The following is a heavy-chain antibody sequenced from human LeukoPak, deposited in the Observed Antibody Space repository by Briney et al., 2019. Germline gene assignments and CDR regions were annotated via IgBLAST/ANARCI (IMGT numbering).Heavy chain of an antibody. CDR1: GGSFSGYY. CDR2: INHSGST. D-gene: IGHD5-12*01. CDR3: ARDRYSGYRRWWFDP. V-gene: IGHV4-34*01. J-gene: IGHJ5*02. Sequence: SETLSLTCAVYGGSFSGYYWSWIRQPPGKGLEWIGEINHSGSTNYNPSLKSRVTISVDTSKNQFSLKLSSVTAADTAVYYCARDRYSGYRRWWFDPWGQGTLVTVSP.